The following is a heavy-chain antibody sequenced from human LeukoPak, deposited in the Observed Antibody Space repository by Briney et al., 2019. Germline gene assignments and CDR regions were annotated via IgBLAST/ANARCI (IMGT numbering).Heavy chain of an antibody. J-gene: IGHJ4*02. V-gene: IGHV3-21*01. Sequence: GGSLRLSCAASGFTFSSYSMNWVRQAPGKGLEWVSSISSSSSYIYYADSVKGRFTISRDNAKNSPYLQMNSLRAEDTAVYYCARGIAVAGPGFDYWGQGTLVTVSS. D-gene: IGHD6-19*01. CDR3: ARGIAVAGPGFDY. CDR1: GFTFSSYS. CDR2: ISSSSSYI.